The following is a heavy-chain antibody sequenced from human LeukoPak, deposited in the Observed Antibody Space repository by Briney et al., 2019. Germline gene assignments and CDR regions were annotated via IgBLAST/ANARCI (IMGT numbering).Heavy chain of an antibody. CDR1: GYSISSGYY. J-gene: IGHJ3*02. CDR3: ARDDPQIDAFDI. V-gene: IGHV4-38-2*02. CDR2: IYYSGST. Sequence: SETLSLTCTVSGYSISSGYYWDWIRQPPGKGLEWIGSIYYSGSTYYNPSLKSRVTISVDTSKNQFSLKLSSVTAADTAVYYCARDDPQIDAFDIWGQGTMVTVSS.